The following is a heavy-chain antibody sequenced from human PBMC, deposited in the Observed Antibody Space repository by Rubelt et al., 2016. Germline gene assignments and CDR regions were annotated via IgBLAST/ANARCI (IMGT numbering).Heavy chain of an antibody. CDR2: ISAYNGNT. D-gene: IGHD3-10*02. CDR3: ARELRRDYYVPGNY. J-gene: IGHJ4*02. Sequence: QVQLVQSGAEVKKPGASVKVSCKASGYTFTSYGISWVRQAPGQGLEWMGWISAYNGNTNYAQKFQGRVTITRDTSASTAYMELSSLRSEDTAVYYCARELRRDYYVPGNYWGQGTLVTVSS. V-gene: IGHV1-18*01. CDR1: GYTFTSYG.